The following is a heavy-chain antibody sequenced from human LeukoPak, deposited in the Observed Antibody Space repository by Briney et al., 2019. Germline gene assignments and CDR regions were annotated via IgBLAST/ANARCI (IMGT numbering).Heavy chain of an antibody. CDR1: GVTFRIYA. Sequence: GGSLRLSCAASGVTFRIYAMSWVRRAPGKGLEWVSTISGSGGGTYYADSVKGRFTISRDNSKNTLYLQMNSLRAEDTAVYYCAKPAYCGGDCSTFYFDYWGQGALVTVSS. CDR2: ISGSGGGT. V-gene: IGHV3-23*01. D-gene: IGHD2-21*02. CDR3: AKPAYCGGDCSTFYFDY. J-gene: IGHJ4*02.